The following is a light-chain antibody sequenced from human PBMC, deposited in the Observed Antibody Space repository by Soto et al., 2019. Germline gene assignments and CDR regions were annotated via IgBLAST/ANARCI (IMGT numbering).Light chain of an antibody. CDR1: SSNIVNNY. J-gene: IGLJ7*01. Sequence: QSVLTQPPSVSAAPGQKVTISCSGSSSNIVNNYVSWYQQLPGTAPKLLIYDNNKRPSGIPDRFSGSKSGTSATLGITGLQTGDEADYYCGTWDSSLSVGVFGGGTQLTVL. CDR3: GTWDSSLSVGV. V-gene: IGLV1-51*01. CDR2: DNN.